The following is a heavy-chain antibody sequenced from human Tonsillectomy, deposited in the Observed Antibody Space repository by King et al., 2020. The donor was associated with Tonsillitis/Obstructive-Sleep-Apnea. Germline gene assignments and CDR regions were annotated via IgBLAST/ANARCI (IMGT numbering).Heavy chain of an antibody. J-gene: IGHJ4*02. D-gene: IGHD3-10*01. V-gene: IGHV4-31*03. CDR1: GGSISSAGYY. CDR2: IYYSGST. Sequence: QLQESGPGLVRPSQTLSLTCTVSGGSISSAGYYWSWIRQHPGKGLEWIGYIYYSGSTYYIPSLKSRVTMSLDTSKNQFSLKLSSVTAADTAVYYCARSGSARDEPAKGSVDFWGQGTLVTVSS. CDR3: ARSGSARDEPAKGSVDF.